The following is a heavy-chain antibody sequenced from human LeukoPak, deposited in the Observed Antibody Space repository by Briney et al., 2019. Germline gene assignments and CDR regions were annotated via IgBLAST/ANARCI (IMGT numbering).Heavy chain of an antibody. CDR2: MNPNSGNT. CDR3: ARLDCSSTSCYTYNWLDP. J-gene: IGHJ5*02. V-gene: IGHV1-8*03. D-gene: IGHD2-2*02. CDR1: GYTFTSYD. Sequence: ASVKVSCKASGYTFTSYDINWVRQATGQGLEWMGWMNPNSGNTGYAQKFQGRVTITRNTSISTAYMELGSLRSEDTAVYYCARLDCSSTSCYTYNWLDPWGEETLVTVS.